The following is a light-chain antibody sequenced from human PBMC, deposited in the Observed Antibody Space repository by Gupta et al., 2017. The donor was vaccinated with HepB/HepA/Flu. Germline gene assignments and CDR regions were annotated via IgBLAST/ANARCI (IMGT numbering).Light chain of an antibody. CDR3: AKWDDSLSGPGWV. CDR2: SNN. Sequence: QSVLTQPPSASGTPGQTVTISCSGSSPNAGSNFVYWYLHLPGTAPKTLIYSNNKRPSGVPDRFSGSKSGTSASLAISGLRSEDEADYYCAKWDDSLSGPGWVFGGGTKLTVL. CDR1: SPNAGSNF. J-gene: IGLJ3*02. V-gene: IGLV1-47*01.